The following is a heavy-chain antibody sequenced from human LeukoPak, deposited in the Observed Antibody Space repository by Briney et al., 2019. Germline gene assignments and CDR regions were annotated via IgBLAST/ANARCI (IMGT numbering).Heavy chain of an antibody. CDR3: ARDLDYFDSSGYFFDI. V-gene: IGHV4-34*11. CDR2: IYYSVST. Sequence: SETLSLTCAVYAGSFSGYYWSWIRQPPGKGLEWIGYIYYSVSTNNNPSLKSRVTISVDTSKNQLSLRLSSVTAADTAVYYCARDLDYFDSSGYFFDIWGQGTMVTVSS. D-gene: IGHD3-22*01. CDR1: AGSFSGYY. J-gene: IGHJ3*02.